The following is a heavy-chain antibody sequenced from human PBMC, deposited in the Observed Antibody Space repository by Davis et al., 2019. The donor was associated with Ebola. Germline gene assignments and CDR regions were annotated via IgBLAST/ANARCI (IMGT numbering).Heavy chain of an antibody. CDR1: GFTFSSYA. Sequence: GESLKISCAASGFTFSSYAMHWVRQAPGKGLEWVAVISYDGSNKYYADSVKGRFTISRDNSKNTLYLQMNSLRADDTAVYYCARSTFLDYWGQGTLVTVSS. D-gene: IGHD3-16*01. J-gene: IGHJ4*02. CDR2: ISYDGSNK. CDR3: ARSTFLDY. V-gene: IGHV3-30-3*01.